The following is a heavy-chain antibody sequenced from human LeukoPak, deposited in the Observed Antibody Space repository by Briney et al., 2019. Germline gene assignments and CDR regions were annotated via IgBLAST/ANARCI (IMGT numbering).Heavy chain of an antibody. D-gene: IGHD3-10*01. CDR2: ISAYNGNT. V-gene: IGHV1-18*04. J-gene: IGHJ5*02. Sequence: ASVKVSCKASDYTFTSYGISWVRQAPGQGLEWMGWISAYNGNTNYAQKLQGRVTMTTDTSTSTAYMELRSLRSDDTAVYYCAREQGSGSYLNWFDPWGQGTLVTVSS. CDR1: DYTFTSYG. CDR3: AREQGSGSYLNWFDP.